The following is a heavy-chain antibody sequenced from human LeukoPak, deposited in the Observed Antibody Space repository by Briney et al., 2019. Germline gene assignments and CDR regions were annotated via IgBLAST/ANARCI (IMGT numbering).Heavy chain of an antibody. D-gene: IGHD5-18*01. CDR3: ARGYSYGYQHFAY. J-gene: IGHJ4*02. CDR2: INPNSGGT. CDR1: GYTFTGYY. Sequence: ASVKVSCKASGYTFTGYYMHWVRQAPGQVLEWMGWINPNSGGTNYAQKFQGRVTMTRDTSISTAYMELSRLRSDDTAVYYCARGYSYGYQHFAYWGQGTLVTVSS. V-gene: IGHV1-2*02.